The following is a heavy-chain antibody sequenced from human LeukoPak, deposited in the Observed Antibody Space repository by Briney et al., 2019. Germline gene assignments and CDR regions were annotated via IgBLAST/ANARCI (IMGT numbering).Heavy chain of an antibody. CDR2: VFYSGGT. J-gene: IGHJ5*01. D-gene: IGHD5-18*01. CDR1: AVSINTFAFY. CDR3: ARGGRGYSYGLDS. V-gene: IGHV4-31*03. Sequence: SETLSLTCFVSAVSINTFAFYWTWIRQHPGKGLEWIGYVFYSGGTYLNPSLKRRLTMSSDTPNNQFSLHLTSVTAADTAVYYWARGGRGYSYGLDSWGQGIPVTVSS.